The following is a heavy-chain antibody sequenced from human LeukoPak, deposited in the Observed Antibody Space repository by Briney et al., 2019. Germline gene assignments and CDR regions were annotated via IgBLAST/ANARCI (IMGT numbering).Heavy chain of an antibody. CDR1: GFTFSSYA. V-gene: IGHV3-66*01. D-gene: IGHD6-13*01. CDR3: AREAAADPYYFEY. Sequence: GGSLRLSCAASGFTFSSYAMSWVRQAPGKGLEWVSVIYSGGSTNYADSVKGGFTISRDNSKNTVYLQMNSLRVEDTAVYYCAREAAADPYYFEYWGQGTLVTVSS. J-gene: IGHJ4*02. CDR2: IYSGGST.